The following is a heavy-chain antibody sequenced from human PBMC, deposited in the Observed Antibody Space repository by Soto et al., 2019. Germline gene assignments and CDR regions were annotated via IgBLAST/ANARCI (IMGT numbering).Heavy chain of an antibody. CDR2: LDQGGGEK. CDR3: AKESASSRPYYFDY. D-gene: IGHD2-2*01. CDR1: EFSFSDYW. Sequence: GGSLRLSCAASEFSFSDYWMAWVRQAPGKGLEWVANLDQGGGEKHYVDSVKGRFTISRDNAKNSLYLQMNSLTAEDTAVYYCAKESASSRPYYFDYWGQGALVTVSS. J-gene: IGHJ4*02. V-gene: IGHV3-7*05.